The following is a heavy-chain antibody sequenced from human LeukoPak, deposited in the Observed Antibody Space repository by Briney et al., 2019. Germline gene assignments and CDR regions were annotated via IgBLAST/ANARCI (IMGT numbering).Heavy chain of an antibody. D-gene: IGHD2-2*01. V-gene: IGHV3-66*02. J-gene: IGHJ5*02. CDR1: GFTVSSNY. Sequence: GGSLRLSCAASGFTVSSNYMSWVRRAPGKGLEWVSVIYSGGSTYYADSVKGRFTISRDNSKNTLYLQMNSLRAEDTAVYYCAREAPFYCSSTSCYGGGWFDPWGQGTLVTVSS. CDR3: AREAPFYCSSTSCYGGGWFDP. CDR2: IYSGGST.